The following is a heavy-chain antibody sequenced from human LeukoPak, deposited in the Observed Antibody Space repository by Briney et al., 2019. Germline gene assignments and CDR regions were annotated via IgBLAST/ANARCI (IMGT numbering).Heavy chain of an antibody. Sequence: RTGGSLRLSCAASGFTFSSYTMHWPRQAPGKGLEWVAVISYDGSNKYCADSVKGRFTISRDNSKNTLYLQMNSLRAEDTAVYYCARDLDIVVVVAAKGDNNWFDPWGQGTLVTVSS. J-gene: IGHJ5*02. CDR1: GFTFSSYT. CDR2: ISYDGSNK. CDR3: ARDLDIVVVVAAKGDNNWFDP. D-gene: IGHD2-15*01. V-gene: IGHV3-30-3*01.